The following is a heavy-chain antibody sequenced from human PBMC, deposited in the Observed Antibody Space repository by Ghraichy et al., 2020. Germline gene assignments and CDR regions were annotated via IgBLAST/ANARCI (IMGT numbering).Heavy chain of an antibody. CDR3: ARDLGEYYYDSSGVIDY. V-gene: IGHV1-46*01. CDR1: GYTFTSYY. D-gene: IGHD3-22*01. Sequence: ASVKVSCKASGYTFTSYYMHWVRQAPGQGLEWMGIINPSGGSTSYAQKFQGRVTMTRDTSTSTVYMELSSLRSEDTAVYYCARDLGEYYYDSSGVIDYWGQGTLVTVSS. CDR2: INPSGGST. J-gene: IGHJ4*02.